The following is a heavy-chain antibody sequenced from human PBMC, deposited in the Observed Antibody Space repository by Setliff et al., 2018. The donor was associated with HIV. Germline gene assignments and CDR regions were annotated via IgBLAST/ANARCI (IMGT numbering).Heavy chain of an antibody. CDR1: GGSFSGYY. CDR2: INHSGSA. Sequence: PSETLSLTCAVYGGSFSGYYWSWIRQSPGKGLEWIGEINHSGSANYNPSLKSRVTISIDTSKNQFSLKLTSVSAADTAMYYCASVRTGYYRIRDYWGKGSRVTVSS. CDR3: ASVRTGYYRIRDY. V-gene: IGHV4-34*01. J-gene: IGHJ4*02. D-gene: IGHD3-9*01.